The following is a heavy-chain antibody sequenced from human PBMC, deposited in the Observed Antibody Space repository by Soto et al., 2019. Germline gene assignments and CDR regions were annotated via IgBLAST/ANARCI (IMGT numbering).Heavy chain of an antibody. CDR3: ARDLDWNYAFDI. V-gene: IGHV3-66*01. J-gene: IGHJ3*02. CDR2: IYSGGST. CDR1: GFTVSSNY. Sequence: GGSLRLSCAASGFTVSSNYTSWVRQAPGKGLEWVSVIYSGGSTYYADSVKGRFTISRDNSKNTLYLQMNSLRAEDTAVYYCARDLDWNYAFDIWGQGTMVTVSS. D-gene: IGHD3-3*01.